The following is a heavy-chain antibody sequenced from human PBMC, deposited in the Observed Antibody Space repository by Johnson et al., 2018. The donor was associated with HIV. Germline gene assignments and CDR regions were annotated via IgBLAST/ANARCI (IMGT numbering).Heavy chain of an antibody. CDR2: TRNKANSYTT. D-gene: IGHD5-24*01. J-gene: IGHJ3*02. CDR3: ARGGLRRDGYNSGADAFDI. CDR1: GFTFSDHY. Sequence: EVQLVEFGGGLVQPGGSLRLSCAASGFTFSDHYMDWVRQAPGKGLEWVGRTRNKANSYTTEYAASVKGRFTISRDDSKNSLYLQMNSLRAEDTAVYYCARGGLRRDGYNSGADAFDIWGQGTMVTVSS. V-gene: IGHV3-72*01.